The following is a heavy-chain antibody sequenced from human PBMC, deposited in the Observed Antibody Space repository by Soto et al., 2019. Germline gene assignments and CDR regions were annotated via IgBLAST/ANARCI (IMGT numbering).Heavy chain of an antibody. Sequence: PSETLSLTCTVSGGSISSYFWSWIRQPPGKGLEWIGHIYYNSKTNYNPSLESRVTMTADTSKSQLSLKLSSVTAADTAVYFCARYDFWSGYYVSLGQGTLVNVSS. CDR3: ARYDFWSGYYVS. CDR1: GGSISSYF. J-gene: IGHJ5*02. CDR2: IYYNSKT. D-gene: IGHD3-3*01. V-gene: IGHV4-59*01.